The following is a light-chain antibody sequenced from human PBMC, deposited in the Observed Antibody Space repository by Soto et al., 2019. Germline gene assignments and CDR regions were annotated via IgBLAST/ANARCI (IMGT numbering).Light chain of an antibody. CDR3: QSYDSSLSGPRV. J-gene: IGLJ1*01. CDR1: SSNIGAGYD. V-gene: IGLV1-40*01. CDR2: GNS. Sequence: QSVLTQPPSVSGAPGQRVTISCTGSSSNIGAGYDVHWYQQLPGTATKLLIYGNSNRPSGVPDRFSGSKSGTSASLAITGLQAEDEADYYCQSYDSSLSGPRVFGTGTKVTVL.